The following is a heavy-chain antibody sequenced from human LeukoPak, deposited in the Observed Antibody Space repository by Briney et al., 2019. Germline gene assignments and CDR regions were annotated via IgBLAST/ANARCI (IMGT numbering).Heavy chain of an antibody. CDR1: GYTFTSYY. V-gene: IGHV1-46*01. J-gene: IGHJ5*02. D-gene: IGHD2-2*02. CDR2: INPSGGST. Sequence: ASVKVSCKASGYTFTSYYMHWVRQAPGQGLEWMGIINPSGGSTSYAQKFQGRITMTRDTSTSTVYMELSSLRSEDTAVYYCARDGVPAAIRTYNWFDPWGQGTLVTVSS. CDR3: ARDGVPAAIRTYNWFDP.